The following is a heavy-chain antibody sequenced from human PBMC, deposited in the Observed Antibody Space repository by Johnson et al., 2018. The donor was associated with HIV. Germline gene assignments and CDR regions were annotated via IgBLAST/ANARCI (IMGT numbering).Heavy chain of an antibody. D-gene: IGHD1-26*01. CDR3: AKGKSGSYWIGGDAFDI. V-gene: IGHV3-30-3*01. CDR2: ISYDGSNK. Sequence: QVQLVESGGGVVQPGRSLRLSCAASGFTFSSYAMHWVRQAPGKGLEWVAVISYDGSNKYYADSVRGRFTISRDNSKNTLYPQMNSLRAEDTAVYYCAKGKSGSYWIGGDAFDIWGQGTMVTVSS. J-gene: IGHJ3*02. CDR1: GFTFSSYA.